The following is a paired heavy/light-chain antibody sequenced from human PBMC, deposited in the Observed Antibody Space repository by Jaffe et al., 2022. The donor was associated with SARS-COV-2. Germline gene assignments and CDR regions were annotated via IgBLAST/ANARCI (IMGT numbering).Light chain of an antibody. V-gene: IGKV3-20*01. CDR2: GAS. Sequence: EIVLTQSPGTLSLSPGERATLSCRASQSVSSSYLAWYQQKPGQAPRLLIYGASSRATGIPDRFSGSGSGTDFTLTISRLEPEDFAVYYCQQYGSSRYTFGQGTKLEIK. J-gene: IGKJ2*01. CDR1: QSVSSSY. CDR3: QQYGSSRYT.
Heavy chain of an antibody. D-gene: IGHD6-19*01. V-gene: IGHV3-13*01. Sequence: EVQLVESGGGLVQPGGSLRLSCAASGFTFSSYDMHWVRQATGKGLEWVSAIGTAGDTYYPGSVKGRFTISRENAKNSLYLQMNSLRAGDTAVYYCARMAYSSGWYGEHYMDVWGKGTTVTVSS. CDR2: IGTAGDT. J-gene: IGHJ6*03. CDR3: ARMAYSSGWYGEHYMDV. CDR1: GFTFSSYD.